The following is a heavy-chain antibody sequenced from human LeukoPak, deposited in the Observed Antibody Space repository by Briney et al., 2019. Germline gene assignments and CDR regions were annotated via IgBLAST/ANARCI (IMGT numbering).Heavy chain of an antibody. D-gene: IGHD1-26*01. CDR3: ARGMSGSSCLDY. J-gene: IGHJ4*02. V-gene: IGHV3-74*01. CDR1: GLTFNTNW. Sequence: GGSLRLSCVVSGLTFNTNWMHWVRQAPGKGLVWVSRISGDGSVTNYADSMKGRFTISRDNAKNTLYLQINSLRDEDTAMYFCARGMSGSSCLDYWGQGTPVTVSS. CDR2: ISGDGSVT.